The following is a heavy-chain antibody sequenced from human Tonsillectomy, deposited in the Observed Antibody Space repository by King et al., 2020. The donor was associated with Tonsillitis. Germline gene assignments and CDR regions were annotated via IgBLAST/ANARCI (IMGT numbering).Heavy chain of an antibody. CDR2: INHSGST. J-gene: IGHJ2*01. CDR3: AIRTMPGGRYPRFDWNFDL. Sequence: VQLQQWGAGLLKPSETLSLTCAVSGGSFSGYYWSWIRQPPGKGLEWIGEINHSGSTNYNPSPKSRVTLSEDTSKNQFSLKLRSVTAADTAVYDCAIRTMPGGRYPRFDWNFDLSGRGNLVTVSS. D-gene: IGHD1-26*01. V-gene: IGHV4-34*01. CDR1: GGSFSGYY.